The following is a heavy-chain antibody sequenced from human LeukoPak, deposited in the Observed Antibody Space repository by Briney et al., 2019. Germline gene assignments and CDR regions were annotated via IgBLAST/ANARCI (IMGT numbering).Heavy chain of an antibody. CDR1: GFTFSSYA. J-gene: IGHJ6*02. CDR3: ARTPQVIAAAGKAGMDV. Sequence: GGSLRLSGAASGFTFSSYAMHWVRQAPGKGLEWVAVISYDGRNKYYADSVKGRFTISRDNSKNTLYLQMNSLRAEDTAVYYCARTPQVIAAAGKAGMDVWGQGTTVTVSS. CDR2: ISYDGRNK. V-gene: IGHV3-30*04. D-gene: IGHD6-13*01.